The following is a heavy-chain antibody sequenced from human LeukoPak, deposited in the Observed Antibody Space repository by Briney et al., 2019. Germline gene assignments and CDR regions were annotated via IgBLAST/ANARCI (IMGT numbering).Heavy chain of an antibody. J-gene: IGHJ4*02. CDR2: IYYSGST. CDR1: GGSININNHF. V-gene: IGHV4-39*01. D-gene: IGHD5-18*01. Sequence: PSETLSLTCTVSGGSININNHFWGWIRQPPGKGLEWIGSIYYSGSTYYNASLKSRVTISVDTSKNQFSLHLRSVTVADTAVYFCARLTPAMVEYWGPGTLVSVSS. CDR3: ARLTPAMVEY.